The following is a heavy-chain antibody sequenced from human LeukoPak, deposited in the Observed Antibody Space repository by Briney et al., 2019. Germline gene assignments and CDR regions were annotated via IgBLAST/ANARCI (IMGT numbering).Heavy chain of an antibody. CDR1: GFTFSDYY. CDR3: ARVGYSYGLFDY. CDR2: ISSSSSYT. J-gene: IGHJ4*02. V-gene: IGHV3-11*05. D-gene: IGHD5-18*01. Sequence: PGGSLRLSCAASGFTFSDYYMSWICQAPGKGLEWVSYISSSSSYTNYADPVKGRFTISRDNAKNSLYLQMNSLRAEDTAVYYCARVGYSYGLFDYWGQGTLVTVSS.